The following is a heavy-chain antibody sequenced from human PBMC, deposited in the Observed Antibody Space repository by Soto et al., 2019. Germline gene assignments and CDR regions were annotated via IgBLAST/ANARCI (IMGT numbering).Heavy chain of an antibody. D-gene: IGHD1-26*01. J-gene: IGHJ3*02. CDR2: ISGSGGST. Sequence: GGSLRLSCAASGFTFSSYAMSWVRQAPGKGLEWVSAISGSGGSTYYADSVKGRFTISRDNSKNTLYLQMNSLRAEDTDVYYCAKDCPIVGATWGAFDIWGQGTMVTVSS. CDR3: AKDCPIVGATWGAFDI. V-gene: IGHV3-23*01. CDR1: GFTFSSYA.